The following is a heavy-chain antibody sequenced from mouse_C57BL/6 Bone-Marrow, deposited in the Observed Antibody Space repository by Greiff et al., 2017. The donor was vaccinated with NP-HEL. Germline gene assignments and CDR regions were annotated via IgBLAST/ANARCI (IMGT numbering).Heavy chain of an antibody. CDR2: IYWDDDK. CDR3: ARRVYYDYDEGYFEV. V-gene: IGHV8-12*01. J-gene: IGHJ1*03. Sequence: QVTLKESGPGILQSSQTLRLTCSFSGFSLSTSGMGVSWIRQPSGKGLEWLAHIYWDDDKRYNPSLKSRLTISKDTPRDQVNLKITSVDTADTATYYCARRVYYDYDEGYFEVWGTGTTVTVSS. D-gene: IGHD2-4*01. CDR1: GFSLSTSGMG.